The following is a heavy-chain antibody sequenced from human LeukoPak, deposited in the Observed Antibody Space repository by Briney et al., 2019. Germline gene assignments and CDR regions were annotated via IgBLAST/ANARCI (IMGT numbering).Heavy chain of an antibody. CDR1: GYSFTNYW. Sequence: GESLKISCKGSGYSFTNYWIGWVRQMPGKGLEWMGIISPDGSDTRYSPSFQGQVTISADKSITTAYLQWSSLKASDTALYYCARLTSSWSFDYWGQGTLVTVSS. D-gene: IGHD6-13*01. CDR3: ARLTSSWSFDY. J-gene: IGHJ4*02. CDR2: ISPDGSDT. V-gene: IGHV5-51*01.